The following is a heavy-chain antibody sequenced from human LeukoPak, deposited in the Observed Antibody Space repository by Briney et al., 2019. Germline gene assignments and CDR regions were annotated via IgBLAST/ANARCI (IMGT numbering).Heavy chain of an antibody. CDR3: ARDGTTDYDFWSGYPYYYYGMDV. Sequence: ASVKVSCKASGYTFTSYDINWVRQATGQGLEWMGWMNPNSGNTGYAQKFQGRVTMTRNTSISTAYMELRSLRSDDTAVYYCARDGTTDYDFWSGYPYYYYGMDVWGQGTTVTVSS. CDR2: MNPNSGNT. V-gene: IGHV1-8*01. D-gene: IGHD3-3*01. CDR1: GYTFTSYD. J-gene: IGHJ6*02.